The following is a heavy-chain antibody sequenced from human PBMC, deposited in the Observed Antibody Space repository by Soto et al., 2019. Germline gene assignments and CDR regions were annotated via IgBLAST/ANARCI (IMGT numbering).Heavy chain of an antibody. Sequence: EVQLVDSGGGLVRPGESLQLSCATSGFTFRDFWMRWVRQTPERGLEWVASIKEDGSEKYYVDSVKGRFIISRDNAQNSMYLQMNSLRDEDTAVYYCTGARDWAFDSWGQGTLVTVSS. CDR2: IKEDGSEK. CDR3: TGARDWAFDS. D-gene: IGHD3-9*01. J-gene: IGHJ4*02. CDR1: GFTFRDFW. V-gene: IGHV3-7*04.